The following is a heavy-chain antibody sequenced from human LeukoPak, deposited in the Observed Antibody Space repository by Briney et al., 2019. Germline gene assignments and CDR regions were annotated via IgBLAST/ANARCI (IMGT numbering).Heavy chain of an antibody. CDR3: ASLLPRARSGYDNGWAWVRNSAFDI. D-gene: IGHD5-12*01. CDR1: GGTFSSYA. Sequence: SVKVSCKXSGGTFSSYAISWVRQAPGQGLEWMGRIIPIFGTANYAQKFQGRVTITTDESTSTAYMELSSLRSEDTAVYYCASLLPRARSGYDNGWAWVRNSAFDIWGQGTMVTVSS. J-gene: IGHJ3*02. V-gene: IGHV1-69*05. CDR2: IIPIFGTA.